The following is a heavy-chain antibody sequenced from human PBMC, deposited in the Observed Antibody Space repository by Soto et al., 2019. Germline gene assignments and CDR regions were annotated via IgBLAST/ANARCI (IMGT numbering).Heavy chain of an antibody. V-gene: IGHV3-20*01. CDR2: INWNGGST. CDR3: ARGVGGEPDAFDI. D-gene: IGHD3-16*01. J-gene: IGHJ3*02. CDR1: GFTFDDYG. Sequence: GGSLRLSCAASGFTFDDYGMSWVRQAPGKGLEWVAGINWNGGSTGYVDSVKGRFTISRDNAKNSLYLQMNSLRAEDTAVYHCARGVGGEPDAFDIWGQGTMVTVSS.